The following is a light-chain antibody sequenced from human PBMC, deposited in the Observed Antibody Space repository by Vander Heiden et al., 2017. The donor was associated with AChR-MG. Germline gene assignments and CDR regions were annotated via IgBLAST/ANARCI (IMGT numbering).Light chain of an antibody. Sequence: QSVLTQPPSVSGAPGQRVTISCTGSSSNTGAGYDVHWYQQLPGTAPKLLIYGNSNRPSGVPDRFSGSKSGTSASLAITGLQAEDEADYYCQSYDSSLSGPVVVFGGGTKLTVL. CDR1: SSNTGAGYD. V-gene: IGLV1-40*01. CDR2: GNS. CDR3: QSYDSSLSGPVVV. J-gene: IGLJ2*01.